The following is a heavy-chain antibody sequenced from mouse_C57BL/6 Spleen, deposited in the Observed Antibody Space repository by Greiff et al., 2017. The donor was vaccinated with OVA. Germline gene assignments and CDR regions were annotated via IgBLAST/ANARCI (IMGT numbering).Heavy chain of an antibody. J-gene: IGHJ4*01. D-gene: IGHD2-3*01. V-gene: IGHV1-26*01. Sequence: EVQLQQSGPELVKPGASVKISCKASGYTFTDYYMNWVKQSHGKSLEWIGDINPNNGGTSYNQKFKGKATLTVDKSSSTAYMELRSLTSEDSAVYYCARYDGYLHYYAMDYWGQGTSVTVSS. CDR2: INPNNGGT. CDR3: ARYDGYLHYYAMDY. CDR1: GYTFTDYY.